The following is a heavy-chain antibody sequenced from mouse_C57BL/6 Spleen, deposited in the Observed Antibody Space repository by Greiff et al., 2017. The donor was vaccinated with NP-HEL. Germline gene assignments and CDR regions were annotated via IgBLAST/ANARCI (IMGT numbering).Heavy chain of an antibody. CDR2: IDPSDSYT. V-gene: IGHV1-50*01. J-gene: IGHJ2*01. CDR3: ARVKYSNPDY. D-gene: IGHD2-5*01. CDR1: GYTFTSYW. Sequence: QVQLQQPGAELVKPGASVKLSCKASGYTFTSYWMQWVKQRPGQGLEWIGEIDPSDSYTNYNQKFKGKATLTVDTSSSTAYMQLSSLTSEDSAVYYCARVKYSNPDYWGQGTTLTVSS.